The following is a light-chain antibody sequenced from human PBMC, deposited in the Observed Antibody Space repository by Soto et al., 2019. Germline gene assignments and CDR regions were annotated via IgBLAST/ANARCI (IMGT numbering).Light chain of an antibody. CDR2: DVS. CDR1: SSDVGGYNY. V-gene: IGLV2-14*03. J-gene: IGLJ1*01. Sequence: QSALTQPASVSGSPGQSITISCTGTSSDVGGYNYVSWYQQHPGKAPKLMIYDVSNRPSGVSNRFSGSKSGNTASLTISGLQAEDEADYYCNSYTSGTTLVFCTGTKLTVL. CDR3: NSYTSGTTLV.